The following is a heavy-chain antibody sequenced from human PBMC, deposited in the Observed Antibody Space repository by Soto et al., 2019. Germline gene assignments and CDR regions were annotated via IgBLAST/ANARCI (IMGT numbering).Heavy chain of an antibody. CDR2: VTHSGRNT. D-gene: IGHD6-19*01. CDR3: AKGGRQWLVTSDFNY. Sequence: GGSLRLSCAASGFTFSGYAMIWVRQAPVKGLEWVSAVTHSGRNTYYADSVKGRFTISRDSSKNTVSLEMTSLRAEDTAVYYCAKGGRQWLVTSDFNYWGQGALVTVSS. V-gene: IGHV3-23*01. CDR1: GFTFSGYA. J-gene: IGHJ4*02.